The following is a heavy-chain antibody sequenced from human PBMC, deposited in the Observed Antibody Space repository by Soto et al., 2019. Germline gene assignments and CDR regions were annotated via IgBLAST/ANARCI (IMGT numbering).Heavy chain of an antibody. CDR2: ISKDGMNK. CDR1: GFSFSSCA. V-gene: IGHV3-30*04. Sequence: GGSLRLSCTASGFSFSSCAMYGFRQPPGKGLEWVAAISKDGMNKNYADSVKGRVTVSRDNANYSLDLQLNSLRGEDTAMYYCARDMYSSDYFVKWFEPWGQGT. CDR3: ARDMYSSDYFVKWFEP. J-gene: IGHJ5*02. D-gene: IGHD6-19*01.